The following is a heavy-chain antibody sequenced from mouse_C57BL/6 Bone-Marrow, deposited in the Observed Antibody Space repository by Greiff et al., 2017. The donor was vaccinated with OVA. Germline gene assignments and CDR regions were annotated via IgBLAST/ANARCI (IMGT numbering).Heavy chain of an antibody. V-gene: IGHV7-3*01. Sequence: EVQVVESGGGLVQPGGSLSLSCAASGFTFTDYYMSWVRQLPGKALEWLGFIRNKANGYTTEYSASVKGRFTISRDNSQSILYLQMKALRAEDSATYYCARYKGTFDYWGQGTTLTVSS. J-gene: IGHJ2*01. CDR1: GFTFTDYY. CDR3: ARYKGTFDY. D-gene: IGHD3-3*01. CDR2: IRNKANGYTT.